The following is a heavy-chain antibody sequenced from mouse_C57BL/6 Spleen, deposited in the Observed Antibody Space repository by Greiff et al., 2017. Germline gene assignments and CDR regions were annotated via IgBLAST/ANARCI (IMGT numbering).Heavy chain of an antibody. Sequence: QVQLQQPGAELVRPGSSVKLSCKASGYTFTSYWMHWVKQRPIQGLEWIGNIDPSDSETHYNQKFKDKATLTVDKSSSTAYMQLSSLTSEDSAVYYCARDYYGRSSYAMDYWGQGTSVTVSS. V-gene: IGHV1-52*01. CDR3: ARDYYGRSSYAMDY. D-gene: IGHD1-1*01. CDR1: GYTFTSYW. CDR2: IDPSDSET. J-gene: IGHJ4*01.